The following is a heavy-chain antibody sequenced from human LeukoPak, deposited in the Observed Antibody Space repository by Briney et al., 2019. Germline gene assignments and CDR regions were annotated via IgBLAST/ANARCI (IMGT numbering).Heavy chain of an antibody. J-gene: IGHJ5*02. CDR2: ISSSSTII. D-gene: IGHD2-2*01. CDR1: GFTFSSYT. CDR3: AKGADDVPDLFRVVWFDP. V-gene: IGHV3-48*01. Sequence: GGSLRLSCAASGFTFSSYTMNWVRQAPGKGLEWVSYISSSSTIIYYADSVKGRFTISRDNSKNTLSLQMNSLRAEDTAVYYCAKGADDVPDLFRVVWFDPWGQGTLVTVSS.